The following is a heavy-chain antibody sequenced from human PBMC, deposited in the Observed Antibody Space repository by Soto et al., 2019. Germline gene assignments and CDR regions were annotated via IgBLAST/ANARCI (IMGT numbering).Heavy chain of an antibody. J-gene: IGHJ5*02. V-gene: IGHV4-34*01. CDR2: INHSGST. CDR3: ARGGMVLRYFDWSPNWLAP. D-gene: IGHD3-9*01. Sequence: PSETLSLTCAVYGGSFSGYYWSWIRQPPGKGREWIGEINHSGSTNYNPSLKSRVTISVDTSKNQFSLKLSSVTAADTAVYYCARGGMVLRYFDWSPNWLAPWGQGTLVTVSS. CDR1: GGSFSGYY.